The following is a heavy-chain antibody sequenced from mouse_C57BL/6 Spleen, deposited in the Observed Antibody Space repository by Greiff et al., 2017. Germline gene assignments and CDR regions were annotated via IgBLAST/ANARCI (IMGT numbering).Heavy chain of an antibody. V-gene: IGHV1-78*01. J-gene: IGHJ4*01. CDR2: IYPRDGST. D-gene: IGHD2-10*01. Sequence: VQLQQSDAELVKPGASVKISCKVSGYTFTDHTIHWMKQRPEQGLEWIGYIYPRDGSTKYNEKFKGKATLTADKSSSTAYMQLNSLTSEDSAVYFCAAYYGNYGYAMDYWGQGTSVTVSS. CDR3: AAYYGNYGYAMDY. CDR1: GYTFTDHT.